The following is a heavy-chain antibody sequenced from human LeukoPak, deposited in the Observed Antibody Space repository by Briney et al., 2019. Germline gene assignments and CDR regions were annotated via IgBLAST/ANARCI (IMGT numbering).Heavy chain of an antibody. D-gene: IGHD1-26*01. V-gene: IGHV3-7*01. CDR1: GFTFSRYW. CDR2: IKEDGSGT. Sequence: GGSLRLSCAASGFTFSRYWMNWVRQAPGKGLEWVANIKEDGSGTDYVDSVKGRFTISRDNAKNSLYMQMNSLRDEDTAVYYCASSGSYRFDYWGQGTLVTVSS. CDR3: ASSGSYRFDY. J-gene: IGHJ4*02.